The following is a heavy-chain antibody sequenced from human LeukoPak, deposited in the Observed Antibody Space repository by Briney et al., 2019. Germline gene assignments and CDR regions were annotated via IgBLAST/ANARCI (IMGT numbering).Heavy chain of an antibody. CDR1: GYTLTELS. V-gene: IGHV1-24*01. CDR2: FDPEDGET. J-gene: IGHJ2*01. D-gene: IGHD4-17*01. CDR3: ATDYGDYTPVYWYFDL. Sequence: ASVKVSCKVSGYTLTELSMHWVRQAPGKGLEWMGGFDPEDGETIYAQKFQGRATMTEDTSTDTAYMELSSLRSEDTAVYYCATDYGDYTPVYWYFDLWGRGTLVTVSS.